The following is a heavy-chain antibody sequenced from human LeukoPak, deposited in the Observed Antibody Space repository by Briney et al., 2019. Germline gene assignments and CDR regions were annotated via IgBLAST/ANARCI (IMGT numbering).Heavy chain of an antibody. V-gene: IGHV4-34*01. CDR2: INHSGST. J-gene: IGHJ5*02. D-gene: IGHD2-15*01. CDR1: GGSFSGYY. CDR3: ARSQAATSFVGINWFDP. Sequence: PSETLSLTCAVYGGSFSGYYWSWIRQPPGKGLEWIGEINHSGSTNYNPSLKSRVTISVDTSKNQFSLKLSSVTAADTAVYYCARSQAATSFVGINWFDPWGQGTLVTVSS.